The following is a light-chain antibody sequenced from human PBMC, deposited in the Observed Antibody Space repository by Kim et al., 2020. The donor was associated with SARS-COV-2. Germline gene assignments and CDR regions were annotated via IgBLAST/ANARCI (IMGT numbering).Light chain of an antibody. Sequence: SYELTQPPSVSVAPGKTARITCGGNNIGSKSVHWYQQKPGQAPVLVIYYDSDGPSGIPERFSGSNSGNTATLTISRDEAGDEADCYCQVWDSSSDHWVFG. J-gene: IGLJ3*02. V-gene: IGLV3-21*04. CDR2: YDS. CDR1: NIGSKS. CDR3: QVWDSSSDHWV.